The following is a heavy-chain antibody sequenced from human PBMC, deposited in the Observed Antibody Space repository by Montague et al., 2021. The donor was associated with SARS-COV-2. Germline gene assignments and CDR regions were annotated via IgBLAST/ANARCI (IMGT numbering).Heavy chain of an antibody. V-gene: IGHV4-59*01. CDR3: ARVMQHNWFDR. CDR1: GGSIDSYY. Sequence: SETLSLTCTVSGGSIDSYYWSWLRQPPGKGLEWIGYIYYRGNTKYNPSLESRVTMSVDTSKNQFSLNLSSVTAADTAMYYCARVMQHNWFDRWGQGTLVTVSS. CDR2: IYYRGNT. D-gene: IGHD2-8*01. J-gene: IGHJ5*02.